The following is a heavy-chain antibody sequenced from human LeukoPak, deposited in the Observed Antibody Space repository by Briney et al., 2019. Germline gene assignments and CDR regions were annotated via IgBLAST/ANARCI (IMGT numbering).Heavy chain of an antibody. Sequence: GGSLRLSCAASGFTFSGSAMHWVRQASGKGLEWVGRIRSKPNSHATEYAASVKGRFTISRDNSKNTLYLQMNSLRAEDTAVYYCAKDRGGVGATYWYFDLWGRGTLVTVSS. J-gene: IGHJ2*01. V-gene: IGHV3-73*01. CDR1: GFTFSGSA. CDR2: IRSKPNSHAT. D-gene: IGHD1-26*01. CDR3: AKDRGGVGATYWYFDL.